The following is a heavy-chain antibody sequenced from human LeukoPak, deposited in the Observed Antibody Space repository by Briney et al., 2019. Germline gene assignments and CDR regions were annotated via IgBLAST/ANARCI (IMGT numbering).Heavy chain of an antibody. CDR2: ISGTGSNT. CDR1: GFTFNAYV. V-gene: IGHV3-23*01. J-gene: IGHJ4*02. CDR3: AKQTTQYYFDY. D-gene: IGHD2-15*01. Sequence: GGSLRLSCAASGFTFNAYVMSWVRQAPGKGLEWVSSISGTGSNTYYTDSVKGQFIISRDNSKNTLFPQMNTLGVEDTAVYYCAKQTTQYYFDYWGQGTLVTVSS.